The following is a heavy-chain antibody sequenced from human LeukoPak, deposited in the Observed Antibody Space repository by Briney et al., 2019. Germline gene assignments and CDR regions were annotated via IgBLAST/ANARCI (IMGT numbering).Heavy chain of an antibody. CDR1: GISVTNNY. V-gene: IGHV3-53*01. J-gene: IGHJ4*02. D-gene: IGHD3-10*01. CDR3: AKGISALGEY. Sequence: GGSLRLSCAASGISVTNNYMSWVRQAPGKGLEWVSVFYVGGATYYADSVKGRFTISRDNSKNTVYLQMNSLTVEDTAVYYCAKGISALGEYWGQGTLVTVSS. CDR2: FYVGGAT.